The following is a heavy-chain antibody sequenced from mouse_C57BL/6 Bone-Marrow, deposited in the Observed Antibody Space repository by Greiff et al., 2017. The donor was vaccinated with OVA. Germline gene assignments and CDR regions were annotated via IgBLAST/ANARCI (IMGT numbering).Heavy chain of an antibody. Sequence: MESGGGLLKPGGSLKLSCAASGFTFSSYTMSWVRQTPEKRLEWVATISGGGGNTYYPDSVKGRFTISRDNAKNTLYLQMSSLRSEDTALYYCARRGGSSPYYAMDYWGQGTSVTVSS. CDR1: GFTFSSYT. D-gene: IGHD1-1*01. V-gene: IGHV5-9*01. CDR3: ARRGGSSPYYAMDY. J-gene: IGHJ4*01. CDR2: ISGGGGNT.